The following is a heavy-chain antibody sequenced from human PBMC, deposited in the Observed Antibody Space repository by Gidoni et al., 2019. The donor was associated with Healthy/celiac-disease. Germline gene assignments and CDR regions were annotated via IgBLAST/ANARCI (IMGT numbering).Heavy chain of an antibody. CDR2: ISGSGGST. J-gene: IGHJ5*02. CDR1: GLPFSSYA. Sequence: EVQLLASGGGLVQPGGSLRLSCPASGLPFSSYAMSWVRQAPGKGLEWVSAISGSGGSTYYADSVKGRFTISRDNSKNTLYLQMNSLRAEDTAVYYCAKDLTHDCGGVFDPWGQGTLVTVSS. V-gene: IGHV3-23*01. D-gene: IGHD2-21*01. CDR3: AKDLTHDCGGVFDP.